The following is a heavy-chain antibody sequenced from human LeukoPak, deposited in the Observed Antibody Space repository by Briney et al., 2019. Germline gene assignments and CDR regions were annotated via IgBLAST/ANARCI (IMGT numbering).Heavy chain of an antibody. J-gene: IGHJ2*01. Sequence: SETLSLTCSVSGDSFNSDFWSWIRQPPGKGLEWIGYISYSGSTNYNPSLQSRVTMSLDTSKNQFSLKLSSVTAADTAVYYCAREVHCSSTSCRGRRYFDLWGRGTLVTVSS. V-gene: IGHV4-59*01. CDR1: GDSFNSDF. CDR3: AREVHCSSTSCRGRRYFDL. CDR2: ISYSGST. D-gene: IGHD2-2*01.